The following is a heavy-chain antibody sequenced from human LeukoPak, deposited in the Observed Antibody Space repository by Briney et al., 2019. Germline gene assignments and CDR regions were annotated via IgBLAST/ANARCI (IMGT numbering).Heavy chain of an antibody. CDR2: IIPIFGTA. V-gene: IGHV1-69*13. J-gene: IGHJ4*02. CDR3: ARGTTLSITGTTHFDY. CDR1: GGTFSIYA. D-gene: IGHD1-20*01. Sequence: SVKVSCTASGGTFSIYAISWVRQAPGQGLEWMGGIIPIFGTANYAQKFQGRVTITADESTSTAYMELSSLRSEDTAVYYCARGTTLSITGTTHFDYWGQGTLVTVSS.